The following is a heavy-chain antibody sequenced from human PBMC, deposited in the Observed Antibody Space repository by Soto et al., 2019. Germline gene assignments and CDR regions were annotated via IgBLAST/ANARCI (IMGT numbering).Heavy chain of an antibody. V-gene: IGHV3-33*01. J-gene: IGHJ3*02. CDR2: IWSDGSVT. Sequence: PGGSLRLSCEASGFRISGYVMHWVRQAPGKGLEWVALIWSDGSVTHYVDSVKGRFTISRDNSKNTLYLEMNSLRADDTAVYYCVGEDMRLSGSGGFDIWGQGTMVTVSS. CDR1: GFRISGYV. CDR3: VGEDMRLSGSGGFDI. D-gene: IGHD5-12*01.